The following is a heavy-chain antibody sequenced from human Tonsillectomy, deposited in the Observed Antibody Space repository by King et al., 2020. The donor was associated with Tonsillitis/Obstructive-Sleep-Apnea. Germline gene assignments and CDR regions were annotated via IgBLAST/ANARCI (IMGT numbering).Heavy chain of an antibody. D-gene: IGHD3-22*01. CDR2: ISGSGGST. CDR1: GFTFSNYA. J-gene: IGHJ4*02. V-gene: IGHV3-23*04. Sequence: QLVQSGGGLVQPGGSLRLSCAASGFTFSNYAMGWVRQAPGKGLEWVSGISGSGGSTYYADSVKGRFTISRDNSKNTLYLQMNSLRAEDTAVYYCAKGFYYDSSGFTSEYYFDYWGQGTLVTVSS. CDR3: AKGFYYDSSGFTSEYYFDY.